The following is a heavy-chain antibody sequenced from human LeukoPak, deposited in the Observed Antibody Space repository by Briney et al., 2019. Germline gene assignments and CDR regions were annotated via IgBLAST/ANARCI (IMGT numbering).Heavy chain of an antibody. CDR3: AMYDSFFDY. Sequence: AGTLSLTCTVSGGSISGYYWSWLRQPPGKGLEWIGYIHYIGSTNYNPSLKSRVTISLDTSKKQFFLRLSSVTAADTAIYYCAMYDSFFDYCGQGTLVTVSS. J-gene: IGHJ4*02. V-gene: IGHV4-59*08. D-gene: IGHD1-1*01. CDR2: IHYIGST. CDR1: GGSISGYY.